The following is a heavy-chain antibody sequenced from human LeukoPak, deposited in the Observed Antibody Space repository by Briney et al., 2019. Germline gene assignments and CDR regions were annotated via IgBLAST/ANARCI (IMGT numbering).Heavy chain of an antibody. V-gene: IGHV3-9*01. CDR3: AKDTGGNGAYFYAMDV. J-gene: IGHJ6*02. CDR1: GFPFDDYA. D-gene: IGHD4-23*01. CDR2: INWNSDTK. Sequence: GRSLRLSCAASGFPFDDYAMHWVRRPPGKGLEWVSAINWNSDTKAYADSVKGRFTISRDRARNSLYLQMDSLRPEDTALYYCAKDTGGNGAYFYAMDVWGQGTSVTVSS.